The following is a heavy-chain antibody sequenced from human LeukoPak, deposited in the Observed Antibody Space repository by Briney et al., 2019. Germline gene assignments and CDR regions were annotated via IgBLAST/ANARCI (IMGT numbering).Heavy chain of an antibody. Sequence: PSETLSLTCAVYGGSFSGYYWSWIRQPPGKGLEWSGEINHSGSTNYNPSLKSRVTISVDTSKNQFSLKLSSVTAADTAVYYCARAGRVYSSSWYRSGWFDPWGQGTLVTVSS. CDR3: ARAGRVYSSSWYRSGWFDP. J-gene: IGHJ5*02. CDR1: GGSFSGYY. CDR2: INHSGST. D-gene: IGHD6-13*01. V-gene: IGHV4-34*01.